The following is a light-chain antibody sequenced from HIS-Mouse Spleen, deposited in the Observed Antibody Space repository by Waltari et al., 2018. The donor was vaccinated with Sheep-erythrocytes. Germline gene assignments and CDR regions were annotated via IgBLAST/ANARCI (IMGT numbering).Light chain of an antibody. CDR3: AAWDDSLNGWV. Sequence: QSVLTQPPSVSEAPRQRVTISCSGSSSNIGNNAVNWYQQPPGKAPKLLIYCDDLLPSGVSDRFSGSKSGTSASLAISGLQSEDEADYYCAAWDDSLNGWVFGGGTKLTVL. CDR2: CDD. V-gene: IGLV1-36*01. J-gene: IGLJ3*02. CDR1: SSNIGNNA.